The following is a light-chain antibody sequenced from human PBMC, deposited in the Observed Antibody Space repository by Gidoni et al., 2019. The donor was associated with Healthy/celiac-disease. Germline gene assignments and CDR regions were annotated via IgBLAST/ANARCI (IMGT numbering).Light chain of an antibody. CDR1: QSISSW. CDR2: KAS. Sequence: DTQMTQSPSTLSASVGDRVTITCRASQSISSWLAWYQQKPGKAPKLLIYKASSLESRVPSRFSGSGSGTEFTLTISSLQPDDFATYYCQQYNRYSPERYTFSQGTKLEIK. J-gene: IGKJ2*01. V-gene: IGKV1-5*03. CDR3: QQYNRYSPERYT.